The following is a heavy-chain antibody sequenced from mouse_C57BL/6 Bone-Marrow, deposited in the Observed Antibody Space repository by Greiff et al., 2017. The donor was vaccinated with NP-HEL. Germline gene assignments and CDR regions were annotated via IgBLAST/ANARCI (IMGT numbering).Heavy chain of an antibody. Sequence: QVQLQQSGAELVKPGASVKMSCKASGYTFTSYWITWVKQRPGQGLEWIGDIYPGSGSTNYNEKFKSKATLTVDTSSSTAYMQRSSLTSEDSAVYYCASPVTTVVAFDYWGQGTTLTVSS. CDR3: ASPVTTVVAFDY. CDR1: GYTFTSYW. CDR2: IYPGSGST. D-gene: IGHD1-1*01. J-gene: IGHJ2*01. V-gene: IGHV1-55*01.